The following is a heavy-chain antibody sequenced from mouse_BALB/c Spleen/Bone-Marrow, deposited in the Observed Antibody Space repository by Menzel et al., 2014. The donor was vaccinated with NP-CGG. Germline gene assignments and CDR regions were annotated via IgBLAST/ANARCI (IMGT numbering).Heavy chain of an antibody. Sequence: VKLMESGAELVRPGSSVKISCKASGYVITDYWMNWLRQRPGQGLEWIGQIFPVNADTNYKANFKDKVTLTADESSTTAYMQLNSLTSEDSAVYFCARFATGSFAYWGQGTLVTVSA. CDR2: IFPVNADT. V-gene: IGHV1-80*01. D-gene: IGHD1-1*01. CDR1: GYVITDYW. CDR3: ARFATGSFAY. J-gene: IGHJ3*01.